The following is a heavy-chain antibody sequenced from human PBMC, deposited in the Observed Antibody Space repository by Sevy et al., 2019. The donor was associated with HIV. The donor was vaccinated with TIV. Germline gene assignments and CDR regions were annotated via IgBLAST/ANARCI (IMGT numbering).Heavy chain of an antibody. CDR2: IYYSGST. J-gene: IGHJ5*02. Sequence: SETLSLTCTVSGGSVSRGSYYWSWIRQPPGKGLEWIGYIYYSGSTNYNPSLKSRVTISVDTSKNQFSLKLSSVTAADTAVYYCARGHFNWNDVGWFDPWGQGTLVTVSS. V-gene: IGHV4-61*01. CDR3: ARGHFNWNDVGWFDP. D-gene: IGHD1-1*01. CDR1: GGSVSRGSYY.